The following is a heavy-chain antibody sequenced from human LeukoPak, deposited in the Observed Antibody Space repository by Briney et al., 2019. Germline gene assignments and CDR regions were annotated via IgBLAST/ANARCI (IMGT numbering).Heavy chain of an antibody. Sequence: PGGSLRLSCTASGFTFGDYAMNWVRQAPGKGLEWVGFIRSKAYGGTTEYAASVKGRFTISRDDSKSIAYLQMNSLKTEDTAVYYCTRGLYYYDSSGYYLDYWGQGTLVTVSS. V-gene: IGHV3-49*04. D-gene: IGHD3-22*01. CDR2: IRSKAYGGTT. J-gene: IGHJ4*02. CDR3: TRGLYYYDSSGYYLDY. CDR1: GFTFGDYA.